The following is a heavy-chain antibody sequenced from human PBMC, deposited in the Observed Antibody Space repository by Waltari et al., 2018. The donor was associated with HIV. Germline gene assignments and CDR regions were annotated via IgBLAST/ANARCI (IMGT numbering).Heavy chain of an antibody. V-gene: IGHV4-38-2*02. CDR3: ARRSIKDYYFDY. Sequence: QVQLQESGPGLVKPSETLSLTCTVSGYYISSGYYWGWIRQPPGKGLEWIGSIYHSGSTYYNPSLKSRVTISVDTSKNQFSLKLSSVTAADTAVYYCARRSIKDYYFDYWGQGTLVTVSS. J-gene: IGHJ4*02. CDR2: IYHSGST. CDR1: GYYISSGYY. D-gene: IGHD6-6*01.